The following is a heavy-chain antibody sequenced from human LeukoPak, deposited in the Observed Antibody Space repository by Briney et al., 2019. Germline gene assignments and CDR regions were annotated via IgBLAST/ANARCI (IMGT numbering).Heavy chain of an antibody. CDR2: LNPNSGNT. CDR1: GYTFTSYD. J-gene: IGHJ4*02. Sequence: GASVKVSCKASGYTFTSYDINWVRQATGQGLEWMGWLNPNSGNTGYAQKFQGRVTITRNTSISTAYMELSSLRSEDTAVYYCARGRGGGATSRDDYWGQGTLVTVSS. V-gene: IGHV1-8*03. CDR3: ARGRGGGATSRDDY. D-gene: IGHD1-26*01.